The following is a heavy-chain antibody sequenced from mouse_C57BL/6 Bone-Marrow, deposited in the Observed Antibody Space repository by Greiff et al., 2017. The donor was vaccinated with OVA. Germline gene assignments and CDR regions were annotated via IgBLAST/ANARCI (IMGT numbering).Heavy chain of an antibody. CDR3: ARWYDYDEGFAY. CDR1: GYTFTVYW. D-gene: IGHD2-4*01. V-gene: IGHV1-9*01. CDR2: ILPGSGST. Sequence: QVQLQQSGAELMKPGASVKLSCKATGYTFTVYWIEWVKQRPGHGLEWIGEILPGSGSTNYNEKFKGKATFTADTSSNTAYMQLSSLTTEDSAIYYCARWYDYDEGFAYWGQGTLVTVSA. J-gene: IGHJ3*01.